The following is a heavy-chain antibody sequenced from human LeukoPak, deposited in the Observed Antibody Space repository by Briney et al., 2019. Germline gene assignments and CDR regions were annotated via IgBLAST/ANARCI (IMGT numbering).Heavy chain of an antibody. J-gene: IGHJ4*02. Sequence: GGSLRLSCAASGFTFSSYSMNWVRQAPGKGLEWVSYISSSSSMIYYADSVKGRFTISRDNAKNSLYLQMNSLRVEDTAVYYCARDYNWNPPDYWGQGTLVTVSS. CDR1: GFTFSSYS. CDR3: ARDYNWNPPDY. CDR2: ISSSSSMI. V-gene: IGHV3-48*01. D-gene: IGHD1-1*01.